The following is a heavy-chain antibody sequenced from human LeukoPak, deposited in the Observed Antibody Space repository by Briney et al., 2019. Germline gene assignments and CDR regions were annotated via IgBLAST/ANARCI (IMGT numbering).Heavy chain of an antibody. CDR3: ARAFLGGRNTAMDDFDY. D-gene: IGHD5-18*01. CDR2: IIPILGIA. CDR1: GGTFSSYA. J-gene: IGHJ4*02. V-gene: IGHV1-69*04. Sequence: SVKVSCKASGGTFSSYAISWVRQAPGQGLEWMGRIIPILGIANYAQKFQGRVTITADKSTSTAYMELSSLRSEDTAVYYCARAFLGGRNTAMDDFDYWAREPWSPSPQ.